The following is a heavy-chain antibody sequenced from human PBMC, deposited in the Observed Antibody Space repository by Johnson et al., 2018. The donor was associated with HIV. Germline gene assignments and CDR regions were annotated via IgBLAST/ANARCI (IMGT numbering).Heavy chain of an antibody. CDR2: IWYDGSNK. J-gene: IGHJ3*02. CDR1: GFTFSSYG. D-gene: IGHD6-13*01. Sequence: QVQLMESGGGVVQPGRSLRLSCAASGFTFSSYGMHWVRQAPGKGLEWVADIWYDGSNKYYADSVKGRFTISRDNSKNTLYLQMNSLRAEDTAVYYCRWYLDAFDIWGQGTMVTVSS. CDR3: RWYLDAFDI. V-gene: IGHV3-33*01.